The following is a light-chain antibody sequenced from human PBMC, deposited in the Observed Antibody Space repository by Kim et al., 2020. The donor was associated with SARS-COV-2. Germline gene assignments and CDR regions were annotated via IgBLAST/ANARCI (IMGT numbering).Light chain of an antibody. J-gene: IGKJ4*01. CDR2: DAS. CDR1: QSVSSY. Sequence: TLSLSPGERATLSCRASQSVSSYLAWYQQKPGQAPRLLIYDASNRATGIPARFSGSGSGTDFTLTISSLEPEDFAVYYCQQPWVTFGGGTKVDIK. CDR3: QQPWVT. V-gene: IGKV3-11*01.